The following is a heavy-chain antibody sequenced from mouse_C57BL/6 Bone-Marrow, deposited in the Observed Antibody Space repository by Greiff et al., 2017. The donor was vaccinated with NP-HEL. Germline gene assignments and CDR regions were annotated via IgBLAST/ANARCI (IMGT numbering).Heavy chain of an antibody. Sequence: VQLQQSGTVLARPGASVKMSCKTSGYTFTSYWMHWVKQRPGQGLEWIGAIYPGNSDTSYNQKFKGKAKLTAVTSASTAYMELSSLTKEDAAVYYGTVYDYDDWFAYWGQGTLVTVSA. J-gene: IGHJ3*01. CDR1: GYTFTSYW. CDR3: TVYDYDDWFAY. D-gene: IGHD2-4*01. V-gene: IGHV1-5*01. CDR2: IYPGNSDT.